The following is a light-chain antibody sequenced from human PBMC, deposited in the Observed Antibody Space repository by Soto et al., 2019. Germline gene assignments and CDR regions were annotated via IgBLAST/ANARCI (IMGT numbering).Light chain of an antibody. Sequence: QSALTQPPSVSGAPGQRVTISCTGSSSNIGAGYDVHWYQQLPGTAPKLLIYGDINRPSGVPDRFSGSKSGTSASLAITGLQAEDEAEYSCQTYDSSLRGYVFGSGTKLTVL. J-gene: IGLJ1*01. CDR3: QTYDSSLRGYV. CDR1: SSNIGAGYD. V-gene: IGLV1-40*01. CDR2: GDI.